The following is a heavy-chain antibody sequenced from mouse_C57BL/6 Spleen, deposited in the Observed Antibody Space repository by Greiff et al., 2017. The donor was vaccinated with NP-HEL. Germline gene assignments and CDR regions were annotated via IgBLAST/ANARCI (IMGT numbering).Heavy chain of an antibody. V-gene: IGHV1-39*01. Sequence: QLQESGPELVKPGASVKISCKASGYSFTDYNMNWVKQSNGKSLEWIGVINPNYGTTSYNQKFKGKATLTVDQSSSTAYMQLNSLTAEDSAVYYCARSLDSSGYVVGRSWFAYWGQGTLVTVSA. CDR3: ARSLDSSGYVVGRSWFAY. J-gene: IGHJ3*01. CDR2: INPNYGTT. CDR1: GYSFTDYN. D-gene: IGHD3-2*02.